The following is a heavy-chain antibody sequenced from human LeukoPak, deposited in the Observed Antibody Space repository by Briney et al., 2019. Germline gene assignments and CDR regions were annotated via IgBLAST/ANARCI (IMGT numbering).Heavy chain of an antibody. Sequence: GASVKLSCNASGHTYTGYYMHWVRRAPGQGLEWMGWINPNSGGTNYAQKFQGRVTMTRDTSISTAYMELSRLRSDDTAVYYCARDQGSSGADWGQGTLVTVSS. V-gene: IGHV1-2*02. CDR1: GHTYTGYY. J-gene: IGHJ4*02. CDR3: ARDQGSSGAD. D-gene: IGHD6-6*01. CDR2: INPNSGGT.